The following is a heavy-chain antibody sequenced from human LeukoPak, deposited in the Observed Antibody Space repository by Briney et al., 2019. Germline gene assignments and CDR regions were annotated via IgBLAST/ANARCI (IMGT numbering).Heavy chain of an antibody. V-gene: IGHV3-23*01. CDR1: GFTFNNYA. CDR3: AKDSGRKGVGPTIGNY. Sequence: GGSLRLSCAASGFTFNNYAMTWVRQAPGKGLQWVSAISGSGGSTYYADSVKGRFTISRDNSKNTLYLQMNSLRAEDTAVYYCAKDSGRKGVGPTIGNYWGQGTLVTVSS. J-gene: IGHJ4*02. CDR2: ISGSGGST. D-gene: IGHD1-1*01.